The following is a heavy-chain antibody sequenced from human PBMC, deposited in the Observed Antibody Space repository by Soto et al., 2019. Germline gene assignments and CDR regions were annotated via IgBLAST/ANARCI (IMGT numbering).Heavy chain of an antibody. Sequence: GGSLRLSWAASGFTFNAYPMHWVRQAPGKGLEWVSLMSYEGSIKDYADSVKGRFTISRDNANNILYLQMNSLRPDDTAVYRCARATDRYCSNRSCAHRMWNFDFWGPGTLVTVSS. J-gene: IGHJ4*02. D-gene: IGHD2-2*01. V-gene: IGHV3-30-3*01. CDR2: MSYEGSIK. CDR3: ARATDRYCSNRSCAHRMWNFDF. CDR1: GFTFNAYP.